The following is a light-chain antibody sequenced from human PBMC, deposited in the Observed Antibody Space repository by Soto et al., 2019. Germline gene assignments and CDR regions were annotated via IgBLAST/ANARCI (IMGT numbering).Light chain of an antibody. J-gene: IGKJ5*01. CDR1: QSISSY. CDR2: AAS. V-gene: IGKV1-9*01. CDR3: QQLNSYPIT. Sequence: DIQMTQSPSSLSASVGDRVTITCRASQSISSYLNWYQQKPGKAPKLLIFAASTLVRGVPSRFSGRGSGTEFTLTISSLQADDYATFYCQQLNSYPITFGQGTRLEIK.